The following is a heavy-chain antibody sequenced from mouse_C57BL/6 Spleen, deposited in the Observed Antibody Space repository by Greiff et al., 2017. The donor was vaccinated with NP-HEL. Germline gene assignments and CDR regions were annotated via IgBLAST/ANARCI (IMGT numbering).Heavy chain of an antibody. V-gene: IGHV1-18*01. J-gene: IGHJ2*01. D-gene: IGHD1-1*01. CDR1: GYTLTDYN. CDR2: INPNNGGT. CDR3: ARQTTVVASFDY. Sequence: EVQLQQSGPELVKPGASVKIPCKASGYTLTDYNMDWVKQSHGKSLEWIGDINPNNGGTIYNQKFKGKATLTVDKSSSTAYMELRSLTSEDTAVYYCARQTTVVASFDYWGQGTTLTVSS.